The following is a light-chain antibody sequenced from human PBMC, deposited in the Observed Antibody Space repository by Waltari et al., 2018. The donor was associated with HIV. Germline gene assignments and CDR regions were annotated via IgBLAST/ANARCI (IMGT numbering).Light chain of an antibody. CDR1: TSIIGNNF. CDR3: GTWDNSLSAWV. CDR2: DNN. V-gene: IGLV1-51*01. Sequence: QSVLTQPPSVSAAPGPKVTISCSGSTSIIGNNFVSWYQQFPGTAPKILIYDNNKRPSGIPDRFSGSRSGTSATLGITGLQTGDEAEYYCGTWDNSLSAWVFGGGTKVTVL. J-gene: IGLJ3*02.